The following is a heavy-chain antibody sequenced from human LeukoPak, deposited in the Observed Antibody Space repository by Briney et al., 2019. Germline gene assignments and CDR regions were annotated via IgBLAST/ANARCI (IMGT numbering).Heavy chain of an antibody. J-gene: IGHJ4*02. CDR2: IYYSGST. V-gene: IGHV4-30-4*01. D-gene: IGHD4-17*01. Sequence: PSQTLSLTCTVSGGSISSGDYYWSWIRQPPGKGLEWIGYIYYSGSTYYNPSLKSRVTISVDTSKNQFSLKLSSVTAADTAVYYCARGGATVTTFYYWGQGTLVTVSS. CDR1: GGSISSGDYY. CDR3: ARGGATVTTFYY.